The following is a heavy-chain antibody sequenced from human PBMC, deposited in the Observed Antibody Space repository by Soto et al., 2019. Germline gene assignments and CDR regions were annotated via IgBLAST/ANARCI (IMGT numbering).Heavy chain of an antibody. CDR2: SYYNGVT. V-gene: IGHV4-59*01. Sequence: QVQLQESGPGLVKPSETLSLTCTVSGGSISSDSWSWIRQSPGKALEGIGYSYYNGVTKYNPSLKIRVTISVDTSQNQFSLRLTSVTAADTAVYYCARRSRSSSGWYFLDYWGQGTLVTVSS. CDR3: ARRSRSSSGWYFLDY. J-gene: IGHJ4*02. CDR1: GGSISSDS. D-gene: IGHD6-19*01.